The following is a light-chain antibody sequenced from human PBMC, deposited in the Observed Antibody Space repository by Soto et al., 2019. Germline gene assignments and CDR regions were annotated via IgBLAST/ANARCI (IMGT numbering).Light chain of an antibody. CDR2: EVS. Sequence: QSALTQPASVSGSPGQSITISCTGSSSDVATYHYVSWYQHHPGKAPKLMIYEVSNRPSGVSTRFSGSKSGDTASLTISNLQAEDEADYYCSSYRRSNTLVFGTGTKVTV. CDR1: SSDVATYHY. J-gene: IGLJ1*01. V-gene: IGLV2-14*01. CDR3: SSYRRSNTLV.